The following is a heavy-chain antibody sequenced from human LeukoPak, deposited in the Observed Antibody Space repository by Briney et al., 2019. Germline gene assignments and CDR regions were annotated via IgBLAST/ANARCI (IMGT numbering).Heavy chain of an antibody. CDR1: GGSISSGSYY. D-gene: IGHD5-12*01. CDR2: IYTSGST. V-gene: IGHV4-61*02. J-gene: IGHJ4*02. Sequence: PSQTLSLTSTVSGGSISSGSYYWSWIRQPAGKGLEWIGRIYTSGSTNYNPSLKSRVTISVDTSKNQFSLKLSSVTAADTAVYYCARDGDSGSDYWGQGTLVTVSS. CDR3: ARDGDSGSDY.